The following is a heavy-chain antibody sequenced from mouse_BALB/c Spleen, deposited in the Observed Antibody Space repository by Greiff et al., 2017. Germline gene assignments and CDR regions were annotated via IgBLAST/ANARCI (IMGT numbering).Heavy chain of an antibody. CDR1: GYTFTDYE. Sequence: QVQLQQSGAELVRPGASVTLSCKASGYTFTDYEMHWVKQTPVHGLEWIGAIDPETGGTAYNQKFKGKATLTADKSSSTAYMELRSLTSEDSAVYYCTGGPHWFAYGGQGTLVTVSA. CDR2: IDPETGGT. CDR3: TGGPHWFAY. J-gene: IGHJ3*01. V-gene: IGHV1-15*01.